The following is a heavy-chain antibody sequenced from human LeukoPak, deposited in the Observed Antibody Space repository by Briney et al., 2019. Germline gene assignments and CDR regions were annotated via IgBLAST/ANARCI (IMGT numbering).Heavy chain of an antibody. CDR3: AKGPDSSSSFDY. Sequence: PGGSLRLSCAASGFTFSTYSMNWVRQAPGKGLEWVSGISSSGGTTYYADSVKGRFSISRDNSKSTLYLQMNSLRAEDTAVYYCAKGPDSSSSFDYWGQGTLVTVSS. D-gene: IGHD6-6*01. J-gene: IGHJ4*02. CDR1: GFTFSTYS. V-gene: IGHV3-23*01. CDR2: ISSSGGTT.